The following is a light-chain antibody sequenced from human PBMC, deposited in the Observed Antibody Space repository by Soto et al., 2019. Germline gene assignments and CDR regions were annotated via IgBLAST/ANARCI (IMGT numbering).Light chain of an antibody. CDR1: QSVSSN. Sequence: EIVLTQSPGTLSLSPGERATLSCRASQSVSSNLAWYQQKPGQAPRLLIYGAFTRATGIPARFSGSGSGTEFTLTISSLQSEDFAVYYCQQYKNWPPLTFGGGTKVEIK. CDR3: QQYKNWPPLT. V-gene: IGKV3-15*01. J-gene: IGKJ4*01. CDR2: GAF.